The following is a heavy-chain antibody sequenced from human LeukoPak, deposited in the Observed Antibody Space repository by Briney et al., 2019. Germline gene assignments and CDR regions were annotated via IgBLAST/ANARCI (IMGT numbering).Heavy chain of an antibody. CDR2: INPNSGGT. V-gene: IGHV1-2*02. J-gene: IGHJ4*02. Sequence: GASVKVSCKASGYTFTGYYMHWVRQAPGQGLEWMGWINPNSGGTNYAQKFQGRVTMTRDTSISTAYMELSRLRSDDTAVYYCAREGYYDSSGYYYWGQGTLVTVSS. CDR1: GYTFTGYY. D-gene: IGHD3-22*01. CDR3: AREGYYDSSGYYY.